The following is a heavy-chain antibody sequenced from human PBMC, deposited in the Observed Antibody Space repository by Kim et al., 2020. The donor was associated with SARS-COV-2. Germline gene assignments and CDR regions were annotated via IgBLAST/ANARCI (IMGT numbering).Heavy chain of an antibody. Sequence: ASVKVSCKASGGTFSSYTVNWVRQAPGQGLEWMGGVVPAIGTPLYAQQFQGRVTITADESTKTAYMEIYSLRSEDTAVYYCARFGRGVDGNFHHHFAMDVWGQGTTVTVSS. V-gene: IGHV1-69*13. D-gene: IGHD2-8*01. J-gene: IGHJ6*02. CDR3: ARFGRGVDGNFHHHFAMDV. CDR1: GGTFSSYT. CDR2: VVPAIGTP.